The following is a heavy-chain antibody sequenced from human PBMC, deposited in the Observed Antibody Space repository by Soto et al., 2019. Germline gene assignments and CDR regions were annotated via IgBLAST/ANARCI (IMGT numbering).Heavy chain of an antibody. Sequence: QLVQSGAEVKRPGASVKVSCKASGYTFITFGISWVRQAPGQGPEWMGCISGDNGKRDYSRKLQGRITLTTDPFTETSNMELRSLTSDDTAVYYCARGWGKYLGVNDYWGQGTLVTVSS. CDR2: ISGDNGKR. CDR3: ARGWGKYLGVNDY. D-gene: IGHD7-27*01. J-gene: IGHJ4*02. V-gene: IGHV1-18*01. CDR1: GYTFITFG.